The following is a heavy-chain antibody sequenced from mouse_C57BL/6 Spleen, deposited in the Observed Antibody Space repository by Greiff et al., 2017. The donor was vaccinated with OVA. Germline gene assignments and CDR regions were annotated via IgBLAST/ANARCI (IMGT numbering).Heavy chain of an antibody. CDR1: GFSLTSYG. Sequence: VKLQESGPGLVQPSQSLSITCTVSGFSLTSYGVHWVRQSPGKGLEWLGVIWRGGSTDYNAAFMSRLSITKDNSKSQVFFKMNSLQADDTAIYYCAKRGDYDYDRYFDVWGTGTTVTVSS. J-gene: IGHJ1*03. CDR2: IWRGGST. CDR3: AKRGDYDYDRYFDV. V-gene: IGHV2-5*01. D-gene: IGHD2-4*01.